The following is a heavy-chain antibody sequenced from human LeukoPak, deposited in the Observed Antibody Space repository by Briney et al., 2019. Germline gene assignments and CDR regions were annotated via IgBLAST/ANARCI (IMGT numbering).Heavy chain of an antibody. CDR2: IYHSGST. Sequence: PSETLSLTCTVSGGSISSGGYYWSWIRQPPGKGLEWIGYIYHSGSTYYNPSLKSRVTISVDRSKNQFSLKLSSVTAADTAVYYCATDYGSGSYWGPDYYYYMDVWGKGTTVTVSS. J-gene: IGHJ6*03. D-gene: IGHD3-10*01. CDR3: ATDYGSGSYWGPDYYYYMDV. CDR1: GGSISSGGYY. V-gene: IGHV4-30-2*01.